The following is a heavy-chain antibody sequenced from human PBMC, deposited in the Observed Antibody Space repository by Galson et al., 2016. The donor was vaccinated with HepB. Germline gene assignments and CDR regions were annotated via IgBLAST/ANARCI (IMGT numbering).Heavy chain of an antibody. D-gene: IGHD6-19*01. V-gene: IGHV3-30*04. J-gene: IGHJ5*02. CDR2: IAYDGSNT. CDR3: VAAKDYNWFDP. CDR1: GFTFSTFA. Sequence: SLRLSCAASGFTFSTFAKHWVRQVPGKGLEWVAVIAYDGSNTHYPDSLKGRFTISRDNSKNSLYLQMHSLTPEDTAVYYCVAAKDYNWFDPWGQGT.